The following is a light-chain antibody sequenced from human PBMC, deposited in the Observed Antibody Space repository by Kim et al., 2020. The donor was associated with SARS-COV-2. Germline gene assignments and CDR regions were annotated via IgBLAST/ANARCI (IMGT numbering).Light chain of an antibody. CDR1: SIGGNS. CDR2: YNS. CDR3: HVWDSTRDQYV. V-gene: IGLV3-21*04. Sequence: SYELTQPPSVSVAPRQTARITCGGNSIGGNSVHWYQQKPGQAPFLVMYYNSDRPSGIPERFSGSKSWNMATLTISRVEAGDEADYYCHVWDSTRDQYVFGTGTKVTVL. J-gene: IGLJ1*01.